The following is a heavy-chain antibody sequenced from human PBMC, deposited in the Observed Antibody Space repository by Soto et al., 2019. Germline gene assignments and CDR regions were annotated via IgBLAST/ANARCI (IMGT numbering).Heavy chain of an antibody. Sequence: PVGSLRLSCAASGFTSSGYSMSWVRQAPGKGLEWVSGFRSSGDDGTTYYADSVKGRFTISRDNSKNTLFLQMNSLRAEDTAIYYCAKKVNSGSGSQYFDYWGQGTLVTVSS. CDR3: AKKVNSGSGSQYFDY. D-gene: IGHD3-10*01. V-gene: IGHV3-23*01. CDR1: GFTSSGYS. J-gene: IGHJ4*02. CDR2: FRSSGDDGTT.